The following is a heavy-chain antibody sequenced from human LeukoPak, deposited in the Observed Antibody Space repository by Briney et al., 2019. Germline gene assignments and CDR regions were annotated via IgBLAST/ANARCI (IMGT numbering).Heavy chain of an antibody. CDR1: RFTFSSYW. CDR2: INSDGSST. D-gene: IGHD6-13*01. V-gene: IGHV3-74*01. Sequence: PGGSLRLSCAASRFTFSSYWMHWVRQAPGKGLVWVSRINSDGSSTSYADSVKGRFTISRDNAKNTLYLQMNSLRAEDTAVYYCARGVAAAGMLHYFDYWGQGTLVTVSS. CDR3: ARGVAAAGMLHYFDY. J-gene: IGHJ4*02.